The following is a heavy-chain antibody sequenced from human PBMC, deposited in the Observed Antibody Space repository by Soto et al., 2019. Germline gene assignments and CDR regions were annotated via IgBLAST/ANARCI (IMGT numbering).Heavy chain of an antibody. CDR2: IYYSGST. Sequence: SGTLSLTCTVSGGSISSSSYYWGWIRQPPGKGLEWIGSIYYSGSTYYNPSLKSRVTISVDTSKNQFSLKLSSMTAADTAVYYCARRGSGSYSDNWGQGTLVTVSS. D-gene: IGHD3-10*01. CDR1: GGSISSSSYY. CDR3: ARRGSGSYSDN. J-gene: IGHJ4*02. V-gene: IGHV4-39*01.